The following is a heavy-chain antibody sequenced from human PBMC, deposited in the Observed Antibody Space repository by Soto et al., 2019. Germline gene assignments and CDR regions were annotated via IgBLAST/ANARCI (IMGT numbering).Heavy chain of an antibody. CDR1: GGTFSSDA. J-gene: IGHJ6*02. V-gene: IGHV1-69*13. CDR3: ARSRCTNGVCYSLSPGLDV. Sequence: ASVKVSCKASGGTFSSDAISWVRQAPGHGLEWMGGIITIFNTANYAQMFHGRVTITADESTSTAYMELSSLRSEDTAVYYCARSRCTNGVCYSLSPGLDVWGPGTTVTVSS. CDR2: IITIFNTA. D-gene: IGHD2-8*01.